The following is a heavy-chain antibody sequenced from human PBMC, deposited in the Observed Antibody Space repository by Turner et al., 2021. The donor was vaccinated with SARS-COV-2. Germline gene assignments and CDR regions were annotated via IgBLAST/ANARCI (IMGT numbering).Heavy chain of an antibody. CDR3: ARDVVLVPAASGMDD. D-gene: IGHD2-2*01. J-gene: IGHJ6*02. Sequence: QVQVVQSGAEVKKPGASVKVSCKVSGYTLTELSMHWVRQAPGKGLEWMGIINPSAGSTSYAQKFQGRVTMTRDTSTSTVYMELSSLRSEDTAVYYCARDVVLVPAASGMDDWGQGTTVTVSS. CDR1: GYTLTELS. CDR2: INPSAGST. V-gene: IGHV1-46*01.